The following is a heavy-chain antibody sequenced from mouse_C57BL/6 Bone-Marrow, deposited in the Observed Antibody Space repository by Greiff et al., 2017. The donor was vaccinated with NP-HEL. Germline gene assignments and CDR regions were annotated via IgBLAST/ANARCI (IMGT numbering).Heavy chain of an antibody. Sequence: EVHLVESGGGLVKPGGSLKLSCAASGFTFSDYGMHWVRQAPEKGLEWVAYISSGSSTIYYADTVKGRFTISRDNAKNTLFLQMTSLRSEDTAMYYCARKLGTTVVAGDWFAYWGQGTLVTVSA. J-gene: IGHJ3*01. V-gene: IGHV5-17*01. CDR2: ISSGSSTI. CDR1: GFTFSDYG. D-gene: IGHD1-1*01. CDR3: ARKLGTTVVAGDWFAY.